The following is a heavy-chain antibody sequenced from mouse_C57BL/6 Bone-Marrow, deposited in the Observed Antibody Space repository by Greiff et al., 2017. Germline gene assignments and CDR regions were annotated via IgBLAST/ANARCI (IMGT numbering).Heavy chain of an antibody. D-gene: IGHD1-1*01. V-gene: IGHV14-4*01. CDR3: TTIPNLFFSY. Sequence: VQLKQSGAELVRPGASVKLSCTASGFNIKDDYMHWVKQRPEQGLEWIGWIDPENGDTEYASKFQGKATITEETSSNTAYLQLSSLTSEDTAVYYCTTIPNLFFSYWGQGTLVTVSA. CDR1: GFNIKDDY. CDR2: IDPENGDT. J-gene: IGHJ3*01.